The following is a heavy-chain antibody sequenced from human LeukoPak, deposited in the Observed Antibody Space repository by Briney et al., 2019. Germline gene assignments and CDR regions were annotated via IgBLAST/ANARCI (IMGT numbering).Heavy chain of an antibody. D-gene: IGHD6-19*01. CDR3: AKDLSAVATTGFDY. V-gene: IGHV3-23*01. CDR1: GFTFTSYS. Sequence: GGSLRLSCAASGFTFTSYSMNWVRQAPGKGLEWVSTISGGGGSTYYADSVKGRFTISRDNSKNTLYLQVNSLRAEDTAVYYCAKDLSAVATTGFDYWGQGTLVTVSS. J-gene: IGHJ4*02. CDR2: ISGGGGST.